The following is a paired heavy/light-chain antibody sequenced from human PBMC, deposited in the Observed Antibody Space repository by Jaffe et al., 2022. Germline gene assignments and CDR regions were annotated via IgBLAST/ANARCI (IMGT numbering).Light chain of an antibody. CDR1: SSDVGGYNY. V-gene: IGLV2-14*03. CDR3: SSYTSSSIPWV. Sequence: QSALTQPASVSGSPGQSITISCTGTSSDVGGYNYVSWYQQHPGKAPKLMIYDVSNRPSGVSNRFSGSKSGNTASLTISGLQAEDEADYYCSSYTSSSIPWVFGGGTKLTVL. J-gene: IGLJ3*02. CDR2: DVS.
Heavy chain of an antibody. D-gene: IGHD5-12*01. CDR1: GGTFSSYT. J-gene: IGHJ4*02. V-gene: IGHV1-69*02. CDR3: ATSEMATKMPYYFDY. Sequence: QVQLVQSGAEVKKPGSSVKVSCKASGGTFSSYTISWVRQAPGQGLEWMGRIIPILGIANYAQKFQGRVTITADKSTSTAYMELSSLRSEDTAVYYCATSEMATKMPYYFDYWGQGTLVTVSS. CDR2: IIPILGIA.